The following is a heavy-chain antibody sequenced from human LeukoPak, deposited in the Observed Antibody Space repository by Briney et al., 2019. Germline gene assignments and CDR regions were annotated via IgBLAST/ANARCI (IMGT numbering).Heavy chain of an antibody. Sequence: GGSLRLSCAASGFTVSINYMSWVRQAPGRGLEWVSVINSDGSAYYADSVKGRFTISRDNSKNTLYLQINSLRAEDTAVYYCARLAGGSSGPLDYWGQGTLVTVSS. V-gene: IGHV3-66*01. CDR2: INSDGSA. CDR1: GFTVSINY. D-gene: IGHD3-22*01. CDR3: ARLAGGSSGPLDY. J-gene: IGHJ4*02.